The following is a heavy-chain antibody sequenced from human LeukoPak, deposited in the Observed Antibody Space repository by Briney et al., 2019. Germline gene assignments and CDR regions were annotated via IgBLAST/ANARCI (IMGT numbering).Heavy chain of an antibody. Sequence: ASVKVSCKASGYTFTSYGISWVRQAPGQGLEWMGWISAYNGNTNYAQKLQGRVTMTTDTSTSTAYMELRSPRSDDTAVYYCARGYCSGGSCYSDNDYWGQGTLVTVSS. CDR1: GYTFTSYG. CDR3: ARGYCSGGSCYSDNDY. J-gene: IGHJ4*02. V-gene: IGHV1-18*01. CDR2: ISAYNGNT. D-gene: IGHD2-15*01.